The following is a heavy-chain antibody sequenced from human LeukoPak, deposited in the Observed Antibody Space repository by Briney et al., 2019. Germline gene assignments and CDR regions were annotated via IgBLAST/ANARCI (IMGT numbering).Heavy chain of an antibody. J-gene: IGHJ4*02. CDR2: IRYDGSHK. Sequence: PGGSLRLSCTASGFTFSGHGMHWVRQAPGKGLEWVAFIRYDGSHKYYADSVKGRFTVSRDNSKNTLYLQMNSLRAEDTAVYYCARHKQAEDYWGQGTLVTVSS. CDR3: ARHKQAEDY. V-gene: IGHV3-30*02. CDR1: GFTFSGHG. D-gene: IGHD6-13*01.